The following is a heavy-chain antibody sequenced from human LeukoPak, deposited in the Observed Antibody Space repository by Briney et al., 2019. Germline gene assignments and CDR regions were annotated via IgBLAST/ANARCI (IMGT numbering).Heavy chain of an antibody. J-gene: IGHJ6*02. CDR3: ARDLGSNLRGGYYYYGMDV. D-gene: IGHD4-11*01. CDR2: IYYSGST. Sequence: PSETPSLTCTVSGGSISSGGYYWSWIRQHPGKGLEWIGYIYYSGSTYYNPSLKSRVTISVDTSKNQFSLKLSSVTAADTAVYYCARDLGSNLRGGYYYYGMDVWGQGTTVTVSS. V-gene: IGHV4-31*03. CDR1: GGSISSGGYY.